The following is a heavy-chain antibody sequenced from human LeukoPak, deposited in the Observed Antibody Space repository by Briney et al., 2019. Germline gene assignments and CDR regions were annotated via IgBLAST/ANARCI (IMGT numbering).Heavy chain of an antibody. V-gene: IGHV4-61*02. Sequence: SETLSLTCTVSNGSISSDTYFWSWIRQPAGKGLEWIGRMSSSGISTYSPSLKSRVTISIDTSRNQFSMNLNSVTAADTAVYYCARDQYYYDSSGYWRFDYWGQGTLVTVSS. J-gene: IGHJ4*02. D-gene: IGHD3-22*01. CDR2: MSSSGIS. CDR3: ARDQYYYDSSGYWRFDY. CDR1: NGSISSDTYF.